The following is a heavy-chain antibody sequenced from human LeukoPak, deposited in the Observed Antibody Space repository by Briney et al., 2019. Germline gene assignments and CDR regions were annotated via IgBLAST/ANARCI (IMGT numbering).Heavy chain of an antibody. V-gene: IGHV3-21*01. Sequence: PGGSLRLSCAASGFTFSSYSRNWVRQAPGKGREWVSSISSSSSYIYYADSVKGGFTISRDNAKNSLYMQMNTLRAEDTAVYYSARDSYDYGPIDYWGQGTLVTVSS. CDR1: GFTFSSYS. CDR2: ISSSSSYI. J-gene: IGHJ4*02. CDR3: ARDSYDYGPIDY. D-gene: IGHD4-17*01.